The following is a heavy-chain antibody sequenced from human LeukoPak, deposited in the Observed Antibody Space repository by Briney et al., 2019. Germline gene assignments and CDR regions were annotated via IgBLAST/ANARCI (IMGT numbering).Heavy chain of an antibody. Sequence: PSETLSLTCTVSGGSISSYYWSWIRQPPWTGLEWIGYIYYSGSTNYNPSLKSRVTISVDTSKNQFSLKLSSVTAADTALYYCARHTRWLPFDYWGQGTLVTVSS. J-gene: IGHJ4*02. CDR2: IYYSGST. CDR1: GGSISSYY. D-gene: IGHD5-24*01. CDR3: ARHTRWLPFDY. V-gene: IGHV4-59*08.